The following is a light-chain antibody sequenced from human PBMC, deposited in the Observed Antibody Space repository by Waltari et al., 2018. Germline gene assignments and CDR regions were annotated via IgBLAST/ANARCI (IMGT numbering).Light chain of an antibody. CDR1: QSIGSY. Sequence: DIQMTQSPSSLSASVGDRVTISCRTIQSIGSYLNWYQHKPGRAPKLLIYDASTLQSGVPSRFSGSGSGTDFTLTINNLQPEDFATYYCQQSYSILLTFGGGTKVEIK. J-gene: IGKJ4*01. V-gene: IGKV1-39*01. CDR3: QQSYSILLT. CDR2: DAS.